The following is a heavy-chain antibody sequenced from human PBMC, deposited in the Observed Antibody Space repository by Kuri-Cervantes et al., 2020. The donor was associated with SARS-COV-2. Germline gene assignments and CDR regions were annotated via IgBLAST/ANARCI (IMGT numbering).Heavy chain of an antibody. V-gene: IGHV3-23*01. CDR3: SLSSSSVYYYYMDV. Sequence: GGSLRLSCAASGFTFSSYAMSWVRQAPGKGLEWVSAISGSGGSTYYADSVKGRFTISRDNSKNTLYLQMNSLRVEDTAVYYCSLSSSSVYYYYMDVWGKGTTVTVSS. CDR1: GFTFSSYA. J-gene: IGHJ6*03. D-gene: IGHD6-13*01. CDR2: ISGSGGST.